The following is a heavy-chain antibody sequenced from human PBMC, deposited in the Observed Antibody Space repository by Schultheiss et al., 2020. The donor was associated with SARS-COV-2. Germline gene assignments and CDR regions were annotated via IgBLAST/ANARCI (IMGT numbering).Heavy chain of an antibody. CDR1: GGSFSGYY. D-gene: IGHD5-18*01. V-gene: IGHV4-34*01. J-gene: IGHJ6*02. CDR3: ARIRGYSYGPNYYYYGMDV. CDR2: INHSGST. Sequence: SETLSLTCAVHGGSFSGYYWSWIRQPPGKGLEWIGEINHSGSTNYNPSLKSRVTISVDTSKNQFSLKLSSVTAADTAVYYCARIRGYSYGPNYYYYGMDVWGQGTTVTVSS.